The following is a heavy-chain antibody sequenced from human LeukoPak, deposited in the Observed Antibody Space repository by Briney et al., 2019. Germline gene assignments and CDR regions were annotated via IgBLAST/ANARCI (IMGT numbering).Heavy chain of an antibody. D-gene: IGHD3-22*01. CDR3: ARGLAYYYDSSGSTWFDP. Sequence: PSETLSLTCTVSGGSISSGGYYWSWIRQHPGKGLEWIGYIYYSGSTYYNPSLKSRVTISVDTSKNQFSLKLSSVTAADTAVYYCARGLAYYYDSSGSTWFDPWGQGTLVTVSS. CDR1: GGSISSGGYY. CDR2: IYYSGST. V-gene: IGHV4-31*03. J-gene: IGHJ5*02.